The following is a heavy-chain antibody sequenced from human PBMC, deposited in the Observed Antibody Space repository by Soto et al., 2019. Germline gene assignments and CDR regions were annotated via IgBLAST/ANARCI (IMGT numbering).Heavy chain of an antibody. V-gene: IGHV3-21*01. J-gene: IGHJ4*02. CDR3: ARALGTYYNAFDF. Sequence: GGSLRLSCAASGFTFGSYGVNWVRQAPGKGLEWVSCISSTSIYIYYADSVKGRFTISRDNAKNSLYLQMNSLRAEDTAVYYCARALGTYYNAFDFWGQGTLVTVSS. D-gene: IGHD3-10*01. CDR2: ISSTSIYI. CDR1: GFTFGSYG.